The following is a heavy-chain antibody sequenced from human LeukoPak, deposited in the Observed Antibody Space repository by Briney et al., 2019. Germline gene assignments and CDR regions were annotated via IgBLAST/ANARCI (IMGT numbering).Heavy chain of an antibody. J-gene: IGHJ3*02. D-gene: IGHD2-2*01. Sequence: GGSLRLSCAASGFTVSSNNMSWVRQAPGKGLEWVSVIYSGGSTYYADSVKGRFTISRDNSKNTLYPQMNSLRAEDTAVYYCARPQPRPLGAFDIWGQGTMVTVSS. V-gene: IGHV3-66*02. CDR3: ARPQPRPLGAFDI. CDR2: IYSGGST. CDR1: GFTVSSNN.